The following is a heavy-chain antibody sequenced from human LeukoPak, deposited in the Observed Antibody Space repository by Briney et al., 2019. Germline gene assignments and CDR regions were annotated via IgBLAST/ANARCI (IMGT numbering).Heavy chain of an antibody. V-gene: IGHV4-61*02. CDR2: IYTNGIT. CDR3: ARDPVGHCSGGSCPPGYYYGMDV. Sequence: SQTLSLTCTVSGGSVSSGSYHWSWIRQPAGKGLEWIGRIYTNGITHCNPSLKSRVTMSIDTSKNQFSLKLSSVTAADTAVYYCARDPVGHCSGGSCPPGYYYGMDVWGQGTTVTVSS. CDR1: GGSVSSGSYH. D-gene: IGHD2-15*01. J-gene: IGHJ6*02.